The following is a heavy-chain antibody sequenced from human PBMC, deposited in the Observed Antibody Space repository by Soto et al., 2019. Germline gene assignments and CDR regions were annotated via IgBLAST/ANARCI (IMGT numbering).Heavy chain of an antibody. CDR2: INPNSGGT. CDR1: GYTFTGYY. Sequence: QVQLVQSGAEVKKPGASVKVSCKASGYTFTGYYMHWVRQAPGQGLEWMGWINPNSGGTNYAQKFQGWVTMTRDTSISTAYMELSRLRSDDTAVYYCARESVTVTPWEGSLDYYGMDVWGQGTTVTVSS. V-gene: IGHV1-2*04. D-gene: IGHD4-17*01. CDR3: ARESVTVTPWEGSLDYYGMDV. J-gene: IGHJ6*02.